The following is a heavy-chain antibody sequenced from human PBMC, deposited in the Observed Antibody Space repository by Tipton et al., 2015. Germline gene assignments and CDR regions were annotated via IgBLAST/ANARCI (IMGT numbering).Heavy chain of an antibody. D-gene: IGHD3-16*02. J-gene: IGHJ4*01. CDR3: ARHFKFGGVVALDF. CDR2: IYYSGST. CDR1: GGSISSYY. Sequence: TLSLTCTVSGGSISSYYWSWIRQPPGKGLEWIGYIYYSGSTNYNPSLKSRVTISVDTSKNQFSLNLTSATAADTAIYYCARHFKFGGVVALDFWGQGTRVTVSS. V-gene: IGHV4-59*01.